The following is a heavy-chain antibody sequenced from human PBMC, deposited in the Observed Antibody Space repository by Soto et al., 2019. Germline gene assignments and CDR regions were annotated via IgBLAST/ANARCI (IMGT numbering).Heavy chain of an antibody. CDR1: EFTGSSNY. CDR2: LYSGGST. V-gene: IGHV3-53*01. J-gene: IGHJ4*02. D-gene: IGHD3-10*01. Sequence: GGSLRLSCAVSEFTGSSNYMSWVRQAPRKGLEWVSLLYSGGSTYYADSVKGRFTISTDNSRNTLYLQMNSLRAEDTAVYYCASGFNYGYLDYWGQGTLVTVSS. CDR3: ASGFNYGYLDY.